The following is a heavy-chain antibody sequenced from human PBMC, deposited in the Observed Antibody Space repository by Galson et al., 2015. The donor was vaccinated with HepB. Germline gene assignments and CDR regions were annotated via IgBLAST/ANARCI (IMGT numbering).Heavy chain of an antibody. J-gene: IGHJ6*02. CDR3: ARNPASYDYYNMDV. Sequence: SLRLSCAASGFSFTSHSMNWVRQAPGKGLEWVTYISSGGTKYYADSVKGRSTISRDNVKKSMYLHMSSLRVEDTAVYYCARNPASYDYYNMDVWGQGTTVTVSS. V-gene: IGHV3-48*01. D-gene: IGHD2/OR15-2a*01. CDR2: ISSGGTK. CDR1: GFSFTSHS.